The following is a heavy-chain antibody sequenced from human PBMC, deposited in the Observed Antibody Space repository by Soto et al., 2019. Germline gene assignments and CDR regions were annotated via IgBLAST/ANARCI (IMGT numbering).Heavy chain of an antibody. Sequence: PSETLSLTCAVYGGSFSGYYWSWIRQPPGKGLEWIGEINHSGSTNYNPSLKSRVTISEDTSKNQFSLKLSSVTTADTAVYYCAISSPLTDYYYYYGMDVWGQGTTVTVS. CDR1: GGSFSGYY. CDR2: INHSGST. J-gene: IGHJ6*02. V-gene: IGHV4-34*01. D-gene: IGHD3-10*01. CDR3: AISSPLTDYYYYYGMDV.